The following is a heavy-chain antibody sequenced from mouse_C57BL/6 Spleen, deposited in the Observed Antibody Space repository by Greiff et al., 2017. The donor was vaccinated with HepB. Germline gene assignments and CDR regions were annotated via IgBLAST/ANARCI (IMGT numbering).Heavy chain of an antibody. CDR1: GYTFTDYY. CDR3: ASFLTGVFDY. D-gene: IGHD4-1*01. J-gene: IGHJ2*01. Sequence: EVQLQQSGPELVKPGASVKISCKASGYTFTDYYMNWVKQSHGKSLEWIGDINPNNGGTSYNQKFKGKATLTVDKSSSTAYMELRSLTSEDSAVYYCASFLTGVFDYWGQGTTLTVSS. CDR2: INPNNGGT. V-gene: IGHV1-26*01.